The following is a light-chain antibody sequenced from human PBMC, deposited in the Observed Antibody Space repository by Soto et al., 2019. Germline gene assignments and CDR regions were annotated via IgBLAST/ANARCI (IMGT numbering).Light chain of an antibody. J-gene: IGLJ1*01. CDR3: AAWDDSLNGHV. V-gene: IGLV1-44*01. CDR2: SNN. Sequence: QSVLTQPPSASGTPGQRVTISCSGSSSNIGSNTVNWYQQLPGTAPKLLIYSNNQRPSGVPDRFSGSKSGTSASLALSGLQSEDEADYYCAAWDDSLNGHVFGTGTKVTVL. CDR1: SSNIGSNT.